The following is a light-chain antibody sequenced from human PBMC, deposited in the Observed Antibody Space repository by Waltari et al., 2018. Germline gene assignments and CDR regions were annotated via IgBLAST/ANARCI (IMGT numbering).Light chain of an antibody. CDR3: QVWDSASDHYV. CDR2: YDS. J-gene: IGLJ1*01. CDR1: NVGSKS. V-gene: IGLV3-21*04. Sequence: SYELTQPPSVSVAPGKTAWITCGGNNVGSKSVHWYQQKPGQAPVLVMYYDSDRPSGIPGRFAGSNAGNTATLTISRVEAGDEADYYCQVWDSASDHYVFGSGTKVTVL.